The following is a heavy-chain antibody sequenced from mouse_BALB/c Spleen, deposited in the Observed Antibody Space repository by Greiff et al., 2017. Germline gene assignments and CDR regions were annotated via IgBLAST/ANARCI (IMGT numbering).Heavy chain of an antibody. V-gene: IGHV6-6*02. J-gene: IGHJ3*01. Sequence: EVKVEESGGGLVQPGGSMKLSCVASGFTFSNYWMNWVRQSPEKGLEWVAEIRLKSNNYATHYAESVKGRFTISRDDSKSSVYLQMNNLRAEDTGIYYCTRPFYDGSSFAYWGQGTLVTVSA. CDR1: GFTFSNYW. CDR3: TRPFYDGSSFAY. CDR2: IRLKSNNYAT. D-gene: IGHD2-3*01.